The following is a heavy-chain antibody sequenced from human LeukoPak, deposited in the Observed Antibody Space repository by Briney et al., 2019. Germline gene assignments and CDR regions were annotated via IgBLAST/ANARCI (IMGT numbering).Heavy chain of an antibody. J-gene: IGHJ4*02. Sequence: ASVKVSCKASGYSFTSFDVNWVRQATGQGLEWMGWMNPHSGHTGYAQKFQGRVTMTSDTSTSTAFMELSSLGSEDTAVYYCTRGFFADGNGDYNEELDFWGQGTQVIVSS. CDR1: GYSFTSFD. CDR2: MNPHSGHT. CDR3: TRGFFADGNGDYNEELDF. V-gene: IGHV1-8*01. D-gene: IGHD2-21*02.